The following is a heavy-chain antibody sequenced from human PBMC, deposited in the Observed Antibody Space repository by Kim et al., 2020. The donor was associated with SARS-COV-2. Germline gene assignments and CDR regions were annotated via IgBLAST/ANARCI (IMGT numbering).Heavy chain of an antibody. Sequence: GGSLRLSCAASGFTFSSYAMHWVRQAPGKGLEWVAVISYDGSNKYYADSVKGRFTISRDNSKNTLYLQMNSLRAEDTAVYYCANSPPDGSSWYIVNYGMDVWGQGTTVTVSS. J-gene: IGHJ6*02. CDR1: GFTFSSYA. D-gene: IGHD6-13*01. V-gene: IGHV3-30*04. CDR3: ANSPPDGSSWYIVNYGMDV. CDR2: ISYDGSNK.